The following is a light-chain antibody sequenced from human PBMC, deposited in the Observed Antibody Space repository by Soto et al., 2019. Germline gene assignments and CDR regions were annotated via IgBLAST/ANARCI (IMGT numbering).Light chain of an antibody. CDR1: QSVSSSH. CDR2: DEF. Sequence: DIVSTQSPCTLSLSTGERVTLSCRASQSVSSSHLAWYQQKPGQAPRLLMYDEFSRATGIPDRFSGSGSGTDFTLTISRLEPEDYAVYHCQQYGTSPITFGQGTRLEIK. J-gene: IGKJ5*01. V-gene: IGKV3-20*01. CDR3: QQYGTSPIT.